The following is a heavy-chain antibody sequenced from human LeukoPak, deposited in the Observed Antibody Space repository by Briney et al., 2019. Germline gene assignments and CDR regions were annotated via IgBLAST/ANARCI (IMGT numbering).Heavy chain of an antibody. D-gene: IGHD5-18*01. V-gene: IGHV1-69-2*01. CDR3: ANSGYSYGRTFDY. Sequence: ASVKISCKVSGYTFTDYYMHWVQQAPGKGLEWMGLVDPEDGETIYAEKFQGRVTITADTSTDTAYMELSSLRSEDTAVYHCANSGYSYGRTFDYWGQGTLVTVSS. CDR1: GYTFTDYY. J-gene: IGHJ4*02. CDR2: VDPEDGET.